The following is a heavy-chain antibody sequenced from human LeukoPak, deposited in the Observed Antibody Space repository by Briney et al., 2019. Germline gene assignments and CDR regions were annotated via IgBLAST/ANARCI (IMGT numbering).Heavy chain of an antibody. CDR1: ERSVGSEG. Sequence: CCAAAERSVGSEGRHRGPQAPGKRLEWVAVISYDGSNKYYADSVKGRFTISRDNSKNTLYLQMNSLRAEGTAVYYCAKGSYQLLIAWGQGTLVTVSS. CDR2: ISYDGSNK. CDR3: AKGSYQLLIA. V-gene: IGHV3-30*18. D-gene: IGHD2-2*01. J-gene: IGHJ4*02.